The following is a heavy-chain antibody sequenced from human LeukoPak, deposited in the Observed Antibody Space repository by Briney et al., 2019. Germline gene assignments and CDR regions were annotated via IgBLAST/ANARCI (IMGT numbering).Heavy chain of an antibody. CDR2: ISYDGSNK. D-gene: IGHD1-1*01. J-gene: IGHJ3*02. V-gene: IGHV3-30*18. CDR3: AKDNDLVDVDDAFDI. Sequence: PGGSLRLSCAASGFTFSSYSMNWVRQAPGKGLEWVAVISYDGSNKYYADSVKGRSTISRDNSKNTLYLQMNSLRAEDTAVFYCAKDNDLVDVDDAFDIWGQGTMVTVSS. CDR1: GFTFSSYS.